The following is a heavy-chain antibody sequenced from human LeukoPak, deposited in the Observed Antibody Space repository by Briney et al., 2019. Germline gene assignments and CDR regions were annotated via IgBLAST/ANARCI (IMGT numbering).Heavy chain of an antibody. V-gene: IGHV3-7*01. D-gene: IGHD3-3*01. Sequence: GGSLRLSCAASRFTLSTYWMSWVRQAPGKGLERVAHIKQDGSQEYYVDSVKGRFTISRDSAKNSLYLQMNSLRAEDTAVYYCARGVPYDSWSGPHYSDYWGQGTLVTVPS. CDR2: IKQDGSQE. J-gene: IGHJ4*02. CDR1: RFTLSTYW. CDR3: ARGVPYDSWSGPHYSDY.